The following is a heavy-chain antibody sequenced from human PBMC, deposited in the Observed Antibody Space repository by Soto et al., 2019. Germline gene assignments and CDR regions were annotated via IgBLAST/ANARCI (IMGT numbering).Heavy chain of an antibody. CDR3: AMNYYDSSRLHYGMDV. Sequence: SVKVSCKASGCTFSSYAISWVREAPGQGLEWMGGIIPIFGTANYAQKFQGRVTITADESTSTAYMELSSLRSEDTAVYYCAMNYYDSSRLHYGMDVSGQGTTVTVSS. CDR2: IIPIFGTA. D-gene: IGHD3-22*01. V-gene: IGHV1-69*13. J-gene: IGHJ6*02. CDR1: GCTFSSYA.